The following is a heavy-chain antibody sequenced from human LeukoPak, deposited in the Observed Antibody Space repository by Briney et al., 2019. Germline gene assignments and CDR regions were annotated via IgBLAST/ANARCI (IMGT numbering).Heavy chain of an antibody. D-gene: IGHD6-19*01. Sequence: PGGSLRLSCAASGFTFSDYSMNWVRQAPGKGLEWVSFVSSSSSYIYYADSVRGRFTISRDNAKNSLYLQVNSLRAEDTAVYYCATGYSGGWGLDYWGQGTLVTVSS. J-gene: IGHJ4*02. CDR2: VSSSSSYI. V-gene: IGHV3-21*01. CDR3: ATGYSGGWGLDY. CDR1: GFTFSDYS.